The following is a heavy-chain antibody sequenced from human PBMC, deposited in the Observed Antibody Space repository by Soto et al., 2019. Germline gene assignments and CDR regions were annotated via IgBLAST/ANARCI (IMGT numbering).Heavy chain of an antibody. Sequence: EVRLEEAGGGFVQPGGSLRVSCSGSGFIISSFWMHWVRQGPGKGLEWVSRINGDGASLAYADSVKGRFSISRDNVKNTLHLQMNSLGADDTAVYFCARVGSLGLDVWGRGTTVTVSS. CDR1: GFIISSFW. V-gene: IGHV3-74*03. D-gene: IGHD3-10*01. CDR3: ARVGSLGLDV. CDR2: INGDGASL. J-gene: IGHJ6*02.